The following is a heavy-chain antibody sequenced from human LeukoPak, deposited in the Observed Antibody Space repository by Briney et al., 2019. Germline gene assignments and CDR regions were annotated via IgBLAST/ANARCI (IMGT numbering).Heavy chain of an antibody. CDR1: GFTFSSYG. V-gene: IGHV3-23*01. CDR3: AKRASDYYYYYMDV. J-gene: IGHJ6*03. CDR2: ISGSGGST. Sequence: PGGSLRLSCAASGFTFSSYGMSWVRQAPGKGLEWVSAISGSGGSTYYADSVKGRFTISRDNSKNTPYLQMNSLRAEDTAVYYCAKRASDYYYYYMDVWGKGTTVTISS.